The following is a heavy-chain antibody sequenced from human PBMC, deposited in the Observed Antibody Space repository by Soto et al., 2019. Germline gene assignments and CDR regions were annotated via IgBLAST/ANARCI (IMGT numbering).Heavy chain of an antibody. Sequence: QVQLVQSGAEVKPPGSSVKVSCKASGGTFTSYVVSWVRQAPGLGLEWVGGIIPIFGTANYAQKFQGRVTITADESTSTSYLEVNNLRSEDTAVYYCAKVRYSSPMGYYYGMDVWGQGTTVTVSS. D-gene: IGHD6-19*01. CDR3: AKVRYSSPMGYYYGMDV. V-gene: IGHV1-69*01. CDR2: IIPIFGTA. J-gene: IGHJ6*02. CDR1: GGTFTSYV.